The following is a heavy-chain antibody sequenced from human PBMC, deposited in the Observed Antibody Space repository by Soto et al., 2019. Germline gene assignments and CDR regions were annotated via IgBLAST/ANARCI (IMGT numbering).Heavy chain of an antibody. V-gene: IGHV4-31*03. Sequence: KPTETLSLTCTVSGGSISSGGYYWSWIRQHPGKGLEWIGYIYYSGSTYYNPSLKSRVTISVDTSKNQFSLKLSSVTAADTAVYYCARQASTYYYDSSGYYRAYYFDYWGQGTLVTVSS. J-gene: IGHJ4*02. D-gene: IGHD3-22*01. CDR3: ARQASTYYYDSSGYYRAYYFDY. CDR2: IYYSGST. CDR1: GGSISSGGYY.